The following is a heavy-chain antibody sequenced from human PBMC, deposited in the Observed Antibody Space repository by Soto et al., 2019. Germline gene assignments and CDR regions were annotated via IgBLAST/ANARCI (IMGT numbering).Heavy chain of an antibody. CDR3: ARRSYDFWSGYSTDYYYYMDV. CDR2: IYYSGST. V-gene: IGHV4-59*08. J-gene: IGHJ6*03. D-gene: IGHD3-3*01. CDR1: GGSISSYY. Sequence: SETLSLTCTVSGGSISSYYWSWIRQPPGKGLEKIGYIYYSGSTNYNPSIKSRITISVDTSKNQFSLKLSSVTAADTAVYYCARRSYDFWSGYSTDYYYYMDVWGKGTMVTVSS.